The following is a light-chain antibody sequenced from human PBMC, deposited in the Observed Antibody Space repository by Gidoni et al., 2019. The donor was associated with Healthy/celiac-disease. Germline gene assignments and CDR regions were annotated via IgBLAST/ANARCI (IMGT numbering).Light chain of an antibody. CDR2: GAS. J-gene: IGKJ3*01. CDR3: QQYGSSSFT. V-gene: IGKV3-20*01. CDR1: QSVSSSY. Sequence: DIVSTQSPGTLSLPPGERATLSCRASQSVSSSYLAWYQQKPGQAPRLLIYGASSRATGIPDRFSGSGSGTDFTLTISRLEPEDFAVYYCQQYGSSSFTFGPGTKVDIK.